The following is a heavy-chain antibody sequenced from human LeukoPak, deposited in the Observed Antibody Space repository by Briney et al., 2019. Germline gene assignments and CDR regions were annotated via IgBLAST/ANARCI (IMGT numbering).Heavy chain of an antibody. CDR3: ARNLGYCSSTSCCSLDP. V-gene: IGHV1-8*03. CDR2: MNPNSGNT. CDR1: GYTFTSYD. Sequence: ASVKVSCKASGYTFTSYDINWVRQATGQGLEWMGWMNPNSGNTGYAQKFQGRVTITRNTSISTAYMELSSLRSEDTAVYYCARNLGYCSSTSCCSLDPWGQGTLVTVSS. D-gene: IGHD2-2*01. J-gene: IGHJ5*02.